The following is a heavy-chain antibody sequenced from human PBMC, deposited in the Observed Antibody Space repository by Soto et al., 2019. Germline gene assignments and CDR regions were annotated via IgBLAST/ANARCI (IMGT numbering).Heavy chain of an antibody. CDR2: IYYSGST. J-gene: IGHJ6*02. D-gene: IGHD1-7*01. CDR3: ARDHNWNFNTGYYYGMDV. Sequence: SETLSLTCTVSGGSISSYYWSWIRQPPGKGLEWIGYIYYSGSTNYNPSLKSRVTISVDTSKNQFSLKLSSVTAADTAVYYCARDHNWNFNTGYYYGMDVWGQGTTDTVSS. V-gene: IGHV4-59*01. CDR1: GGSISSYY.